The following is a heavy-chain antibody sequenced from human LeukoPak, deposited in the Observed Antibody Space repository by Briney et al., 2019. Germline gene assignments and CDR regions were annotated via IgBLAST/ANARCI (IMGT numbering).Heavy chain of an antibody. V-gene: IGHV1-18*01. CDR3: ARDLNYVTLGYDILADVGYYFDY. J-gene: IGHJ4*02. CDR2: ISPHNGNT. D-gene: IGHD3-9*01. CDR1: GYTFTMYG. Sequence: GASVKVSCKASGYTFTMYGISWVRQAPGQGLQWLGWISPHNGNTNYAQDLQGRVTMTTDASTSTAYLELRSLRSDDTATYYCARDLNYVTLGYDILADVGYYFDYWGQRSLVTVSS.